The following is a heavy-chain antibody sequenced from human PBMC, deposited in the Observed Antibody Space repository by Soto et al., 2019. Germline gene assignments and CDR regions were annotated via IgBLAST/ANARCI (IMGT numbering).Heavy chain of an antibody. J-gene: IGHJ6*02. Sequence: QVQLVQSGAEVKKPGSSVKVSCKASGGTFSSYAISWVRQAPGQGLEWMGGIITIFGTANYAQKFQGRVTITADESTSTAYMELSSLRAEDTDVYYCARQRNPYYYDSSGYYRYGMDVWGQGTTVTVSS. D-gene: IGHD3-22*01. CDR2: IITIFGTA. V-gene: IGHV1-69*01. CDR3: ARQRNPYYYDSSGYYRYGMDV. CDR1: GGTFSSYA.